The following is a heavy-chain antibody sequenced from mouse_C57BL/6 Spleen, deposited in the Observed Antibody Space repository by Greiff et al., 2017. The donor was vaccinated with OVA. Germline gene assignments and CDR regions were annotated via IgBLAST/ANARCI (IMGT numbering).Heavy chain of an antibody. CDR1: GYTFTDYY. J-gene: IGHJ3*01. D-gene: IGHD2-1*01. Sequence: EVKLQQSGPELVKPGASVKISCKASGYTFTDYYMNWVKQSHGKSLEWIGDINPNNGGTSYNQKFKGKATLTVDKSSSTAYMELRSLTSEDSAVYYCAREESYGNAWFAYWGQGTLVTVSA. V-gene: IGHV1-26*01. CDR3: AREESYGNAWFAY. CDR2: INPNNGGT.